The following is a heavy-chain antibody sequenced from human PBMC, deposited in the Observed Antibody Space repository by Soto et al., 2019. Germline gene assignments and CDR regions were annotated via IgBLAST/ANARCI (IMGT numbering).Heavy chain of an antibody. Sequence: ASVKLSCKASGYTFTSYDINWVRQATGQGLEWMGWMNPNSGNTGYAQKFQGRVTMTRNTSISTAYMELSSLRSEDTAVYYCARVDSSSWSHNWFDPWGQGTLVTVSS. V-gene: IGHV1-8*01. CDR1: GYTFTSYD. J-gene: IGHJ5*02. CDR3: ARVDSSSWSHNWFDP. CDR2: MNPNSGNT. D-gene: IGHD6-13*01.